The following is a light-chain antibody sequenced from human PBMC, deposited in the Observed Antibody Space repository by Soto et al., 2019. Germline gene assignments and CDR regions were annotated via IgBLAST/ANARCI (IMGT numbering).Light chain of an antibody. CDR3: QQYVTSPAIT. J-gene: IGKJ5*01. CDR2: GAT. CDR1: ESIGDY. V-gene: IGKV3-20*01. Sequence: EIVLTQSPAALSLSPGERATLSCWASESIGDYLAWYQQKPGQAPRLLIYGATMRTTGTPDRFSGAGSETDFTLAISRLEPGDFVVYYCQQYVTSPAITFCQGTRLEIK.